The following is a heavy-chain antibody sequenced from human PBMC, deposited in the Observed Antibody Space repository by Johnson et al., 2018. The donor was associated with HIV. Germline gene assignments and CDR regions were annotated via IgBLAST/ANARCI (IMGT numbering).Heavy chain of an antibody. D-gene: IGHD3-16*01. V-gene: IGHV3-23*04. CDR2: ISGSGGST. Sequence: VQLVESGGGVVQPGRSLRLSCAASGFTFSSYAMSWVRQAPGKGLEWVSAISGSGGSTYYADSVKGRFTISRDNSKNTLYLQMNSLRAEDTAVYYCATCSDQVLLGGDVFDIWGQGTMVTVSS. J-gene: IGHJ3*02. CDR3: ATCSDQVLLGGDVFDI. CDR1: GFTFSSYA.